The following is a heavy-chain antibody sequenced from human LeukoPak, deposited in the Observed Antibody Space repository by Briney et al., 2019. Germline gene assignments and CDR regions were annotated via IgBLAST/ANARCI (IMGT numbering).Heavy chain of an antibody. CDR3: ASFDGSSSWHSLDYFDY. CDR2: INPNSGGT. CDR1: GYTFTGYY. V-gene: IGHV1-2*02. J-gene: IGHJ4*02. D-gene: IGHD6-13*01. Sequence: ASVKVSCKASGYTFTGYYMHWVRQAPGQGLEWMGWINPNSGGTNYAQKFQGRVTMTRDTSISTAHMELSRLRSDDTAVYYCASFDGSSSWHSLDYFDYWGQGTLVTVSS.